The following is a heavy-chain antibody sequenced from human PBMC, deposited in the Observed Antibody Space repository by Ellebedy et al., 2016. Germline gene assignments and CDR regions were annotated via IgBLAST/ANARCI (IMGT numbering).Heavy chain of an antibody. V-gene: IGHV3-30*03. CDR1: GFTFSSYG. D-gene: IGHD6-19*01. CDR2: ISYDGSNK. J-gene: IGHJ6*03. CDR3: ARAGLDLYCMDV. Sequence: GESLKISXAASGFTFSSYGMHWVRQAPGKGLEWVAVISYDGSNKYYADSVKGRFTISRDNAKNLLYLQMNSLRAEDTAVYYCARAGLDLYCMDVWGKGTTVTVSS.